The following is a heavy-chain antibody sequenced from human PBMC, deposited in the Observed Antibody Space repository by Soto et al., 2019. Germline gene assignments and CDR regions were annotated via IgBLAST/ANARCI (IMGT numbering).Heavy chain of an antibody. CDR1: GYTFTSYY. J-gene: IGHJ6*01. V-gene: IGHV1-46*01. CDR2: INPSGGST. Sequence: ASVKVSCKASGYTFTSYYMHWVRQAPGQGLEWMGIINPSGGSTSYAQKFQGRVTMTRDTSTSTVYMELSSLRSEDTAVYYCARDIETRITIFGVVPNYGMDAWGQGTTVTVSS. CDR3: ARDIETRITIFGVVPNYGMDA. D-gene: IGHD3-3*01.